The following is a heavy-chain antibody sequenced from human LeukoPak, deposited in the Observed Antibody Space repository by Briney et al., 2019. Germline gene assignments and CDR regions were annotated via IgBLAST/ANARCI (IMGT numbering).Heavy chain of an antibody. CDR2: ISVDGTHA. V-gene: IGHV3-23*01. CDR3: AKSYDTSGRRAFDI. Sequence: GGSLRLSCAASGFTFSRYAMSWVRQAPGKGLEWVSAISVDGTHAYYADSVKGQFTISRDNSENTLHLQMNSLSAEDTAVYYCAKSYDTSGRRAFDIWGQGTMVTVSS. D-gene: IGHD3-22*01. J-gene: IGHJ3*02. CDR1: GFTFSRYA.